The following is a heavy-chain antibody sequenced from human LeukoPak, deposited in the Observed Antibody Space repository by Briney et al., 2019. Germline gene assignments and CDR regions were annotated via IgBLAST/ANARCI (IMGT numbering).Heavy chain of an antibody. Sequence: ASVKVSCKASGYTFTGYYMHWVRQAPGQGLEWMGWINPNSGGTNYAQKFQGRVTMTRDTSISTAYMELSRLRSDDTAVYYCARVQGGYSYGPRAFDIWGQGTMVTVSS. V-gene: IGHV1-2*02. CDR3: ARVQGGYSYGPRAFDI. CDR2: INPNSGGT. CDR1: GYTFTGYY. J-gene: IGHJ3*02. D-gene: IGHD5-18*01.